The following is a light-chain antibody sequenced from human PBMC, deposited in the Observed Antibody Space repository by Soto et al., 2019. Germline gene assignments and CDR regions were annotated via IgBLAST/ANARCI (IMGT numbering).Light chain of an antibody. V-gene: IGKV1-6*01. Sequence: ATQMTQSPSCLSASVGDRVTITCRASQGIRNDLGWYQQKPGKAPKLLIYAASRLQSGVPSRFSGSGSGTDFTLTITSLQPEDFATYYCLQDYTYPLTFGGGTKVEIK. CDR1: QGIRND. CDR2: AAS. CDR3: LQDYTYPLT. J-gene: IGKJ4*01.